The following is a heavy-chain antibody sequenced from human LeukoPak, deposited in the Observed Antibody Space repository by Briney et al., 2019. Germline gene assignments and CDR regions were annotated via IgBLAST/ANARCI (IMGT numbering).Heavy chain of an antibody. CDR2: ISRRGSYI. J-gene: IGHJ4*02. Sequence: PGGSLRLSCAVSGFTFSNYAMNWVRQAPGKGLEWVSSISRRGSYIYYADSVKGRFTISRDNAKNSLYLQMNSLRAEDTAVYYCARDLEYYDYGQGFDYWGQGTLVTVSS. V-gene: IGHV3-21*01. CDR3: ARDLEYYDYGQGFDY. D-gene: IGHD3-16*01. CDR1: GFTFSNYA.